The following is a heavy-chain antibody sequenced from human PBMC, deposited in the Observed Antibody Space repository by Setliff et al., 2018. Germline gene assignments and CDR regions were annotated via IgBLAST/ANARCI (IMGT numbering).Heavy chain of an antibody. D-gene: IGHD3-22*01. V-gene: IGHV4-59*01. CDR2: IYYSGST. CDR3: AREYYYARSRNFDY. J-gene: IGHJ4*02. CDR1: GGSISSYS. Sequence: SETLSLTCNVSGGSISSYSWSWIRQSPGKGLEWIGYIYYSGSTNYNPSLKSRVSISVDTSKNQFSLRLTSVTAADTAVYYCAREYYYARSRNFDYWGQGTLVTVSS.